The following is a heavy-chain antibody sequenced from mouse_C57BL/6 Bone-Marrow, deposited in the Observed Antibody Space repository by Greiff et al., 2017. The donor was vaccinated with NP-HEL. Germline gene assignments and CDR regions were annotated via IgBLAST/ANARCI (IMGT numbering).Heavy chain of an antibody. CDR1: GYTFTSYW. CDR2: IDPSDSYT. J-gene: IGHJ2*01. Sequence: VQLQQPGAELVKPGASVKLSCKASGYTFTSYWMQWVKQRPGQGLEWIGEIDPSDSYTNYNQKFKGKATLTVDTSSSTAYMQLSSLTSEDSAVYYWARAPAVGNGYFDYWGQGTTLTVSS. V-gene: IGHV1-50*01. CDR3: ARAPAVGNGYFDY. D-gene: IGHD2-1*01.